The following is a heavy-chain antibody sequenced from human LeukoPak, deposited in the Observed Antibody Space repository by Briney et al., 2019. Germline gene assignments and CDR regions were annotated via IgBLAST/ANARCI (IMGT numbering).Heavy chain of an antibody. CDR1: AFTFSRYG. CDR3: ARDGRVCTNGVCQGRIAFDI. CDR2: IRYDGSNK. J-gene: IGHJ3*02. V-gene: IGHV3-30*02. Sequence: GGSLRLSCAASAFTFSRYGMHWVRQAPGKGLEWVAFIRYDGSNKYYADSVKGRFTISRDNSKNTLYLQMNSLRAEDTAVYYCARDGRVCTNGVCQGRIAFDIWGQGTMVTVSS. D-gene: IGHD2-8*01.